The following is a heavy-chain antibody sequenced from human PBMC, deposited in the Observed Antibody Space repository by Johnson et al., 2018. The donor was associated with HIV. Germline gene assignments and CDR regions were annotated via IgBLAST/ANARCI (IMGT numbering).Heavy chain of an antibody. V-gene: IGHV3-66*02. Sequence: VQLVESGGGLVKPGGSLRLSCAASGFTFSDYYMSWIRQAPGKGLEWVSVIFSVGDVYYADSVKGRSTISRDNSKNTLYLQMNSLRAEDTAVYYCARERAGAFDIWGQGTMVTVSS. CDR1: GFTFSDYY. CDR2: IFSVGDV. J-gene: IGHJ3*02. CDR3: ARERAGAFDI.